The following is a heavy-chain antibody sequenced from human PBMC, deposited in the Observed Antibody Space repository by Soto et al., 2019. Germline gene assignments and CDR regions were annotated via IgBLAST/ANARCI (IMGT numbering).Heavy chain of an antibody. V-gene: IGHV4-39*01. J-gene: IGHJ5*02. CDR1: GGSFGSSAYY. CDR3: SRRAPEGFDP. CDR2: INSSGST. Sequence: LSLTCTVSGGSFGSSAYYWGWIRRAPGEGLEWIGSINSSGSTFSNPSLKSRVTLSVDTSKNQSSLKLTSVTAADTALYYCSRRAPEGFDPWGQGTLVTVSS.